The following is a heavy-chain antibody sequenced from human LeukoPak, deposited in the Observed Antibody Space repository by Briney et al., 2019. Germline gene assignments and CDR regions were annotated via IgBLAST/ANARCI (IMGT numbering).Heavy chain of an antibody. D-gene: IGHD4-17*01. Sequence: GGSLRRSCAASGFTVSSNYMSWVRQAPGKGLEWVSVIYSGGSTYYADSVKGRFTISRDNSKNTLYLQMNSLRAEDTAVYYCVRGDYGDYTLFDYWSQGTLVTVSS. CDR1: GFTVSSNY. V-gene: IGHV3-53*01. J-gene: IGHJ4*02. CDR2: IYSGGST. CDR3: VRGDYGDYTLFDY.